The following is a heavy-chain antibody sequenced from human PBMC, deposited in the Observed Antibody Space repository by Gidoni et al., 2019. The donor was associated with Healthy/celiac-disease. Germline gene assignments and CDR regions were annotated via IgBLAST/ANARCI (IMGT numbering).Heavy chain of an antibody. CDR2: ISWNSGSI. D-gene: IGHD3-9*01. J-gene: IGHJ4*02. V-gene: IGHV3-9*01. CDR1: GFTFDDYA. Sequence: AASGFTFDDYAMHWVRQAPGKGLEWVSGISWNSGSIGYADSVKGRFTISRDNAKNSLYLQMNSLRAEDTALYYCAKVGDILTGYYLTAPFDYWGQGTLVTVSS. CDR3: AKVGDILTGYYLTAPFDY.